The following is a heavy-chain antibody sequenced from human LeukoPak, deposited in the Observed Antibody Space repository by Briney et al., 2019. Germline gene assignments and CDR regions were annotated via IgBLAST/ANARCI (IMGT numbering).Heavy chain of an antibody. CDR3: ARSMVRGVIKSQFYYYYYMDV. D-gene: IGHD3-10*01. CDR1: GGSISSYY. CDR2: IYTTGNT. Sequence: KPSETLSLTCTVSGGSISSYYWSWIRQPAGKGLECIGPIYTTGNTNYNPSLKSRVTMSVDTSKNQFSLKLSSVTAADTAVYYCARSMVRGVIKSQFYYYYYMDVWGKGTTVTISS. J-gene: IGHJ6*03. V-gene: IGHV4-4*07.